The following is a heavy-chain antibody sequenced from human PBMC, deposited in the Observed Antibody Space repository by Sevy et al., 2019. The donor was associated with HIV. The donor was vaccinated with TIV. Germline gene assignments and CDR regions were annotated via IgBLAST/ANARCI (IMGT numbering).Heavy chain of an antibody. J-gene: IGHJ3*02. D-gene: IGHD3-16*02. Sequence: ASVKVSCKASGYTFTGYYMHWVRQAPGQGLEWMGWINPNSGGTNYAQKFQGRVTMTRDTSISTAYMELSRLRSDDTAVYYCARDQDYVWGSYRYHAFDIWGQGTMVTVSS. V-gene: IGHV1-2*02. CDR1: GYTFTGYY. CDR3: ARDQDYVWGSYRYHAFDI. CDR2: INPNSGGT.